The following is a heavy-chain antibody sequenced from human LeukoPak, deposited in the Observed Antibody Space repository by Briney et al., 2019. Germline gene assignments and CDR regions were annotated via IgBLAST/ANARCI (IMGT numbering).Heavy chain of an antibody. Sequence: SETLSLTCTVSGGSISNYHWSWIRQPPGKGLGWIGYVYYRGSTKYNPSLESRVTISVDMSKNQFSLKLNSVTAADTAVYYCVRVQADGHSDIWGQGTMVTVSS. CDR1: GGSISNYH. CDR3: VRVQADGHSDI. J-gene: IGHJ3*02. D-gene: IGHD5-24*01. CDR2: VYYRGST. V-gene: IGHV4-59*01.